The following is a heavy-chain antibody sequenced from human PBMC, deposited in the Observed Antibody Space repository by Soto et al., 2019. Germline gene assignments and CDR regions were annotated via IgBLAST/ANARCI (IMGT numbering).Heavy chain of an antibody. D-gene: IGHD6-13*01. Sequence: GGSLSLSCAASGFPFSSYSMSWVRQAPGKGLEWVSAISGSGGSTYYADSVKGRFTISRDNSKNTLYLQMNSLRAEDTAVYYCAKDLAAAAPKYYMDVWGKGTTVTVSS. J-gene: IGHJ6*03. CDR3: AKDLAAAAPKYYMDV. CDR1: GFPFSSYS. V-gene: IGHV3-23*01. CDR2: ISGSGGST.